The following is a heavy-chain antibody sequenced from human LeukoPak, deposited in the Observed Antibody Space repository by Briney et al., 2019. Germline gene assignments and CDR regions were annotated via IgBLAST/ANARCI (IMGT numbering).Heavy chain of an antibody. Sequence: PSETLSLTCTVSGGSISSYYWSWIRQPAGKGLEWIGRIYTSGSTNYNPSLKSRVTMSVDTSKNQFSLKLSSVTAADTAVYYCARVYSSSSNYYYRDVGGKGPTVTVSS. CDR2: IYTSGST. V-gene: IGHV4-4*07. CDR3: ARVYSSSSNYYYRDV. CDR1: GGSISSYY. J-gene: IGHJ6*03. D-gene: IGHD6-6*01.